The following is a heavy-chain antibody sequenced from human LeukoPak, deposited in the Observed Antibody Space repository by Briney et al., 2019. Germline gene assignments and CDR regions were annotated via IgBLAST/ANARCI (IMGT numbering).Heavy chain of an antibody. CDR1: GYSISSGYY. D-gene: IGHD1-26*01. J-gene: IGHJ4*02. Sequence: ETLSLTCTVSGYSISSGYYWGWIRQPPGKGLEWIGSIYYSGSTYYNPSLKSRVTISVDTSKNQFSLKLSSVTAADTAVYYCASFIYSGSYHDYWGQGTLVTVSS. CDR3: ASFIYSGSYHDY. V-gene: IGHV4-38-2*02. CDR2: IYYSGST.